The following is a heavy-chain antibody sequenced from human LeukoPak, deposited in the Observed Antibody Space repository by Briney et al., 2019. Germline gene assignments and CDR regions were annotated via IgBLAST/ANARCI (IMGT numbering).Heavy chain of an antibody. D-gene: IGHD2-2*01. CDR3: ARDVPIVVVPAAMAYYYYYYMDV. CDR2: ISAYNGNT. Sequence: GASVKVSCKASGYTFTSYGISWVRQAPGQGLEWMGWISAYNGNTNYAQKLQGRVTMTTDTSTSTAYMELRSLRSDGTAVYYCARDVPIVVVPAAMAYYYYYYMDVWGKGTTVTVSS. V-gene: IGHV1-18*01. CDR1: GYTFTSYG. J-gene: IGHJ6*03.